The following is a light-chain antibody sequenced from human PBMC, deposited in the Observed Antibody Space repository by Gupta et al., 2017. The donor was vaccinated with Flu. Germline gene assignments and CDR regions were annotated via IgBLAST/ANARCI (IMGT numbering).Light chain of an antibody. CDR2: KAS. V-gene: IGKV1-5*03. Sequence: DIQMTQSPSTLSASVGDRVSITCRASPSIDVWLAWYQQKPGKAPNLLSYKASTLESGDPSRVSGSGSGKQFMLTISSLRHDDFATYYYQKNKSVLLTFGGGTKVEIK. J-gene: IGKJ4*01. CDR1: PSIDVW. CDR3: QKNKSVLLT.